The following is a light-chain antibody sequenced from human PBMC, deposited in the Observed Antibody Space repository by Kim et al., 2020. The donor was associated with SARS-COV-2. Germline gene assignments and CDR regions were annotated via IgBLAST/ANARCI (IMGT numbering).Light chain of an antibody. Sequence: SYELTQPPSVSVSPGQTASITCSGDKLGDKYACWYQQKPGQSPVLVIYQDSKRPSGIPERFSGSSSGNTATLTISGTQAMDEADYYCQAWDSSTEVFGGGTQLTVL. CDR1: KLGDKY. CDR3: QAWDSSTEV. V-gene: IGLV3-1*01. CDR2: QDS. J-gene: IGLJ2*01.